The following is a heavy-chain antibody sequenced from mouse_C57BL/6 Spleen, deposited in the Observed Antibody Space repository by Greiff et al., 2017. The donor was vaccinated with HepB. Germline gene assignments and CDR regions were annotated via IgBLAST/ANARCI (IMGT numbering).Heavy chain of an antibody. CDR3: ARTSLLWLYYFDY. D-gene: IGHD2-1*01. Sequence: EVQLVESGGGLVKPGGSLKLSCAASGFTFSDYGMHWVRQAPEKGLEWVAYISSGSSTIYYADTVKGRFTISRDNAKNTLFLQMTSLRSEDTAMYYFARTSLLWLYYFDYWGQGTTLTVSS. J-gene: IGHJ2*01. CDR2: ISSGSSTI. V-gene: IGHV5-17*01. CDR1: GFTFSDYG.